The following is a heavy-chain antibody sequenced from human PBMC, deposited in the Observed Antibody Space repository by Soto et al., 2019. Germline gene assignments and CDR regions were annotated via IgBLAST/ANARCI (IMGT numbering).Heavy chain of an antibody. CDR3: ARDWSIAARGGYYYYGMDV. J-gene: IGHJ6*02. CDR1: GFTFSSYS. V-gene: IGHV3-21*01. Sequence: ESGGGLVKPGGSLRLSCAASGFTFSSYSMNWVRQAPGKGLEWVSSISSSSSYIYYADSVKGRFTISRDNAKNSLYLQMNSLRAEDTAVYYCARDWSIAARGGYYYYGMDVWGQGTTVTVSS. D-gene: IGHD6-6*01. CDR2: ISSSSSYI.